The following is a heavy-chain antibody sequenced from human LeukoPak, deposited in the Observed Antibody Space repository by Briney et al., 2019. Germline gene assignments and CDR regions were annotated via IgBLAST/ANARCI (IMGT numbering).Heavy chain of an antibody. CDR1: GGSFSGYY. J-gene: IGHJ5*02. D-gene: IGHD6-13*01. CDR3: ARVIIIAAAGLNWFDP. V-gene: IGHV4-34*01. CDR2: INHSGST. Sequence: SETLSLTRAVYGGSFSGYYWSWIRQPPGKGLEWIGEINHSGSTNYNPSLKSRVTISVDTSKNQFSLKLSSVTAADTAVYYCARVIIIAAAGLNWFDPWGQGTLVTVSS.